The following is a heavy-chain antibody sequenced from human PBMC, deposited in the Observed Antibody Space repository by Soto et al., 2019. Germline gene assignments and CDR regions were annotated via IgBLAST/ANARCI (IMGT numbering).Heavy chain of an antibody. V-gene: IGHV2-5*02. D-gene: IGHD3-16*01. CDR3: AHIMITWGGVSALDAFDI. CDR1: GFSLSTSRLG. CDR2: IYWDDDR. Sequence: SVTALVNATQTLTLTCSFSGFSLSTSRLGVAWIRQPPGKALEWLAIIYWDDDRRYSPSLKTRLAITKDTSKNQVVLTMTNLDPGDTATYYCAHIMITWGGVSALDAFDIWGQGTMVTVS. J-gene: IGHJ3*02.